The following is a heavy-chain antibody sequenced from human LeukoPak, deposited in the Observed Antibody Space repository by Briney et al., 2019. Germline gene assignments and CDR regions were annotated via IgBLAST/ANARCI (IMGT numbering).Heavy chain of an antibody. D-gene: IGHD2-21*02. J-gene: IGHJ4*02. CDR3: ARHDLVVTATILDY. CDR1: GGSISSSSYY. V-gene: IGHV4-39*01. CDR2: IYYSGSN. Sequence: SETLSLTCTVSGGSISSSSYYWDWIRQPPGKGLEWIGSIYYSGSNNYNPSLKSRVTISVDTSKNQFSLKLSSVTAADTAVYYCARHDLVVTATILDYWGQGTLVTVSS.